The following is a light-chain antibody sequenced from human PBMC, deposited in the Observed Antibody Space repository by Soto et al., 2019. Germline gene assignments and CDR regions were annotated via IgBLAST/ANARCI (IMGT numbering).Light chain of an antibody. J-gene: IGLJ3*02. V-gene: IGLV2-8*01. CDR2: EVS. CDR3: SSYAGSNKV. CDR1: SSDVGGYNY. Sequence: QSVLTQPPSASGSPGQSVTISCTGTSSDVGGYNYVSWYQQHPGKAPKLMIYEVSKRPSGVPDRFSGSKSGNTASLTVSGIQAEDEADYYCSSYAGSNKVFGGGTKLTVL.